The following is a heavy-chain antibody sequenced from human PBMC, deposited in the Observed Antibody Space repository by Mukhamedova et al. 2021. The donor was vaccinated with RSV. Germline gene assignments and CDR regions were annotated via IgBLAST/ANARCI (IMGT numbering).Heavy chain of an antibody. Sequence: GPEWMGWINLDNGGTNFAQKFRGRFTMTRDASISTAYMDLSSLRSDDTALYYCARQSIATSLVGLFFYDYWGQGTPVTVSS. CDR3: ARQSIATSLVGLFFYDY. J-gene: IGHJ4*02. V-gene: IGHV1-2*02. CDR2: INLDNGGT. D-gene: IGHD2-21*01.